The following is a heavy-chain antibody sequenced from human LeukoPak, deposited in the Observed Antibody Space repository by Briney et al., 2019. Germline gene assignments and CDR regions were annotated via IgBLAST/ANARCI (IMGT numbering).Heavy chain of an antibody. J-gene: IGHJ4*02. Sequence: GGSLRLSCAASGFTFSSYGMHWVRQAPGKGLEWVAVIWYDGSNKYYADSVKGRFTISRDNSKNTLYPQMNSLRAEDTAVYYCARDPWYSSSWYMFDYWGQGTLVTVSS. D-gene: IGHD6-13*01. V-gene: IGHV3-33*01. CDR1: GFTFSSYG. CDR2: IWYDGSNK. CDR3: ARDPWYSSSWYMFDY.